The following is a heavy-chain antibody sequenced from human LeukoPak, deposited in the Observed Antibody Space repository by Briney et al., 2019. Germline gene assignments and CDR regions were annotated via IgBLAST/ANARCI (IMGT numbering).Heavy chain of an antibody. Sequence: SEPLSLTCTVSGGSINSYYWSWIRQPPGKGLEWIGYIYSSGSTKYNPSLQSRVSISVDTSKNQFSLELSSVTAEDTAVYYCARLDYYDNWGQGTLVSVSS. D-gene: IGHD3-22*01. J-gene: IGHJ1*01. V-gene: IGHV4-59*08. CDR3: ARLDYYDN. CDR2: IYSSGST. CDR1: GGSINSYY.